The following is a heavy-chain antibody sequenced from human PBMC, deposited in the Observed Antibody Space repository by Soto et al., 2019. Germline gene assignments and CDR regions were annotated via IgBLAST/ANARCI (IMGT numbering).Heavy chain of an antibody. D-gene: IGHD6-13*01. CDR1: GGTFSSYA. CDR2: IIPIFGTA. V-gene: IGHV1-69*13. CDR3: ARGINRAAAGPFDY. Sequence: ASVKVSCKASGGTFSSYAISWVRQAPGQGLEWMGGIIPIFGTANYAQKFQGRVTITADESTSTAYMELSSLRSEDTAAYYCARGINRAAAGPFDYWGQGTLVTVSS. J-gene: IGHJ4*02.